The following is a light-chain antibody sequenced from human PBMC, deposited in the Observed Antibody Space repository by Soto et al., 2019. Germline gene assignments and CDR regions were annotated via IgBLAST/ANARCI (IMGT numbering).Light chain of an antibody. CDR1: NNDVAYNY. CDR3: SSYTGSSTLVA. J-gene: IGLJ3*02. Sequence: QSALTQPASVSGSPGQSITISCIGSNNDVAYNYVSWYQQHPGKAPKLIIYEVTRRPSGVSTRFSGSKSDNTASLTISGLRTEDEAHYYCSSYTGSSTLVAFGGGTKLTVL. V-gene: IGLV2-14*01. CDR2: EVT.